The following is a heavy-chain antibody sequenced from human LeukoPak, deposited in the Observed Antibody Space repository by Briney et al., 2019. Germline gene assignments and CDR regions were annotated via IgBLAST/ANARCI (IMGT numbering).Heavy chain of an antibody. V-gene: IGHV4-4*07. D-gene: IGHD4-17*01. Sequence: SETLSLTCTVPGDSISSYFWSWIRQPAGKGLEWIGRIYSSGRTNYNPSLKSRVTMSVDTSKNQFSLTLSSVTAADTAVYYCARHYYGDYFFDYWGQGTLVTVSS. CDR1: GDSISSYF. J-gene: IGHJ4*02. CDR3: ARHYYGDYFFDY. CDR2: IYSSGRT.